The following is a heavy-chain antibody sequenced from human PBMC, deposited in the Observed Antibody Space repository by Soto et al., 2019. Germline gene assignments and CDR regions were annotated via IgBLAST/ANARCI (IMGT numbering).Heavy chain of an antibody. CDR1: GFSFSSYW. D-gene: IGHD6-19*01. V-gene: IGHV3-7*01. Sequence: PGGSLRLSCAASGFSFSSYWMSWVRQASGKGLEWVANIKQDGSEKYYVDSVKGRFTLSRDNAKNSLQLQMSSLRDEDTAIYFCARVAYGNGWIFDYWGQGTPVTVSS. J-gene: IGHJ4*01. CDR2: IKQDGSEK. CDR3: ARVAYGNGWIFDY.